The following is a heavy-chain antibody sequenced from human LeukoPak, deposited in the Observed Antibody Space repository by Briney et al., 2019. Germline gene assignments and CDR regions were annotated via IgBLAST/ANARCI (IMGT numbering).Heavy chain of an antibody. CDR1: GFTVSSNY. J-gene: IGHJ4*02. CDR3: ARDVVNYYDSSGYYDY. D-gene: IGHD3-22*01. CDR2: IYSGGST. V-gene: IGHV3-66*01. Sequence: GGSLRLSCAASGFTVSSNYMSWVRQAPGKGLEWVSVIYSGGSTYYADSVKGRFTISRDNFKNTLYLQMNSLRAEDTAVYYCARDVVNYYDSSGYYDYWGQGTLVTVSS.